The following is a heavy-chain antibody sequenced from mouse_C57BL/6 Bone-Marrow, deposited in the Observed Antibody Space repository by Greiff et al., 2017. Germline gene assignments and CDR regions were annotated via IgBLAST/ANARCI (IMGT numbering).Heavy chain of an antibody. CDR1: GYTFTSYW. CDR3: TCNDYDVGAWFAY. J-gene: IGHJ3*01. Sequence: EVQLQQSGTVLARPGASVKMSCKTFGYTFTSYWMHWVKQRPGPGLEWIGAIYPGNSDTSYNQKFKGKAKLPPVTSARTAYMELSSLTNEDSAVYYCTCNDYDVGAWFAYWGQGTLVTVSA. CDR2: IYPGNSDT. D-gene: IGHD2-4*01. V-gene: IGHV1-5*01.